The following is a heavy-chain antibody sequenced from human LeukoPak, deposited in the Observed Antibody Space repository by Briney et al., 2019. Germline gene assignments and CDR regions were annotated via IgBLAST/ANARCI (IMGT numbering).Heavy chain of an antibody. CDR2: ISSSSSTI. Sequence: PGGSLRLSCAASGFTFSSYSMNWVRQAPGKGLEWVSYISSSSSTIYYADSVKGRLTISRDNAKNSLYLQMNSLRAEDTAVYYCAREYCSSTSCYMVYYYGMDVWGQGTTVTVSS. J-gene: IGHJ6*02. V-gene: IGHV3-48*01. D-gene: IGHD2-2*02. CDR3: AREYCSSTSCYMVYYYGMDV. CDR1: GFTFSSYS.